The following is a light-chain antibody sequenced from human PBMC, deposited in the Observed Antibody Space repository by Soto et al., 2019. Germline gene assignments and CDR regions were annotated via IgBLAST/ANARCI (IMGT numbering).Light chain of an antibody. CDR3: LQDYNFPLT. V-gene: IGKV1-6*01. Sequence: AIQMTQSPSSLSASVGDRVTITCRASQGIRDDCGWYQQKPGKAPKLLIYGASTLQSGVPSRFSGSGFGTDFTLTISSLQPEDFGTYYCLQDYNFPLTFGGGTKVEIK. CDR1: QGIRDD. CDR2: GAS. J-gene: IGKJ4*01.